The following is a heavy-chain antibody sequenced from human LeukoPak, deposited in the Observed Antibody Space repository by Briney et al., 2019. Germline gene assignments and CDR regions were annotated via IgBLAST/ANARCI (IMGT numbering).Heavy chain of an antibody. V-gene: IGHV4-38-2*02. CDR2: IYHSGST. Sequence: SETLSLTCTVSGYSISSGYYWGWIRQPPGKGLEWIGSIYHSGSTYYSPSLKSRVTISVDTSKNQFSLKLSSVTAADTAVYYCARVGYYYDSSGYADYWGQGTLVTVSS. CDR3: ARVGYYYDSSGYADY. J-gene: IGHJ4*02. CDR1: GYSISSGYY. D-gene: IGHD3-22*01.